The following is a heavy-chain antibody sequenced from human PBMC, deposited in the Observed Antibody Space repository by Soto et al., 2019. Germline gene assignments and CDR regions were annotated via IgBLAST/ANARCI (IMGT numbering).Heavy chain of an antibody. CDR3: AHIQYVVVPANNWFDS. J-gene: IGHJ5*01. V-gene: IGHV2-5*02. CDR1: GFSLSTSGVG. CDR2: IYWDDDK. Sequence: SGPTLVNPTQTLTLTCTFSGFSLSTSGVGVGWIRQPPGKALEWLALIYWDDDKRYSPSLKSRLTITKDTSKNQVVLTMTNMDPVDTATYYCAHIQYVVVPANNWFDSWGQGTRVTVAS. D-gene: IGHD2-2*01.